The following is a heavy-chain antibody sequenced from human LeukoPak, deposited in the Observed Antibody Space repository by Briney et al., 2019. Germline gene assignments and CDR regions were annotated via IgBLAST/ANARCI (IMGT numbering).Heavy chain of an antibody. CDR1: DGSITSLY. V-gene: IGHV4-59*11. J-gene: IGHJ6*02. CDR3: VRSATIAVFRYGMDV. D-gene: IGHD5-24*01. CDR2: VHQTGVT. Sequence: SETLSLTCSVSDGSITSLYWSWVRQPPGKGLEYVGYVHQTGVTNYNPSLRGRVTVSMDTSKNQFSLKLNSVTAADTAVYYCVRSATIAVFRYGMDVWGQGTTVTVSS.